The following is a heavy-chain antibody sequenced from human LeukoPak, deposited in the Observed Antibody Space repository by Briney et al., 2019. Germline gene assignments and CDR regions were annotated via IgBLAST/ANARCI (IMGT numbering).Heavy chain of an antibody. CDR1: GYTFTSYA. Sequence: ASVKVSCKAPGYTFTSYAMNWVRQAPGQGLEWMGWINTNTGNPTYAQGFTGRFVFSLDTSVSTAYLQINSLKAEDTAVYYCAHSPDSSGYWGYFDYWGQGTLVTVSS. J-gene: IGHJ4*02. CDR2: INTNTGNP. V-gene: IGHV7-4-1*02. CDR3: AHSPDSSGYWGYFDY. D-gene: IGHD3-22*01.